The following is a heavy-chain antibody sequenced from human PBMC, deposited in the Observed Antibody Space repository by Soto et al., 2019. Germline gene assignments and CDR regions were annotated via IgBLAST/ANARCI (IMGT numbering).Heavy chain of an antibody. J-gene: IGHJ5*02. D-gene: IGHD2-15*01. CDR3: ARGFRFCSGGSCYSGWFDP. CDR2: INHSGST. CDR1: GGSFSGYY. Sequence: QVQLQQWGAGLLKPSETLSLTCVVYGGSFSGYYWSWIRQPPGKGLEWFGEINHSGSTNYNPSLKSRVTKSVDTSKNQFSLKLSSVTAADTAVYYCARGFRFCSGGSCYSGWFDPWGQGTLVTVSS. V-gene: IGHV4-34*01.